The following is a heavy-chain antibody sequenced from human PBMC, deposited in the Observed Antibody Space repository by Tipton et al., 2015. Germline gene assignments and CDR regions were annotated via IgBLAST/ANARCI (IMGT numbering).Heavy chain of an antibody. CDR2: ISSSGSTK. D-gene: IGHD3-3*01. Sequence: SLRLSCAASGFTFSDYYMSWIRQAPGKGLEWVSYISSSGSTKYYADSVKGRFTISRDNAKNSLYLQMNSLRAEDTAVYYCARVQYYDFWSGYLSPYGMDVWGQGTTVSVSS. V-gene: IGHV3-11*01. J-gene: IGHJ6*02. CDR3: ARVQYYDFWSGYLSPYGMDV. CDR1: GFTFSDYY.